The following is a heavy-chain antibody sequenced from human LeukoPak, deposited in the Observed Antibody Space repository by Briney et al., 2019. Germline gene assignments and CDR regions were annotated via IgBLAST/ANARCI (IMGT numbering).Heavy chain of an antibody. CDR2: ISSSSSYI. V-gene: IGHV3-21*01. CDR3: ARDLFPYGMDV. Sequence: GGSLRLSCAASGFTFSSYSMNWVRQAPGKGLEWVSSISSSSSYIYYADSVKGRFTISRDNAKNSLYLQMNSLRAEDTAVYYCARDLFPYGMDVWGQGTTVTVSS. J-gene: IGHJ6*02. CDR1: GFTFSSYS.